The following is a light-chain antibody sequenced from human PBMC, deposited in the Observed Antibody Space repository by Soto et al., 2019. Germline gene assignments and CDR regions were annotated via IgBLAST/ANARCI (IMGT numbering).Light chain of an antibody. CDR2: EVS. J-gene: IGLJ1*01. Sequence: QSVLTQPPSASGSPGQSVTISCTGTSSDVGGYNYVSWYQQHPGKAPKLMIYEVSKRPSGVPDRFSGSKSGSTASLTVSGLQAEDEADYYCSSRAGSTPYVFGTGTKVTVL. V-gene: IGLV2-8*01. CDR1: SSDVGGYNY. CDR3: SSRAGSTPYV.